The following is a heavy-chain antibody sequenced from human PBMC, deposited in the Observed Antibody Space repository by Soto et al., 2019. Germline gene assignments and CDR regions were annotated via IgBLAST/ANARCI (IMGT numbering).Heavy chain of an antibody. V-gene: IGHV4-39*01. CDR3: ASLTTVTTWGDY. Sequence: TSETLSLTCTVSGGSISSSSYYWGWIRQPPGKGLEWIGSVYYSGSAYYNPSLKSRVTISVDTSKNQFSLKLSSVTAADTAVYYCASLTTVTTWGDYWGQGTLVTVSS. D-gene: IGHD4-17*01. J-gene: IGHJ4*02. CDR1: GGSISSSSYY. CDR2: VYYSGSA.